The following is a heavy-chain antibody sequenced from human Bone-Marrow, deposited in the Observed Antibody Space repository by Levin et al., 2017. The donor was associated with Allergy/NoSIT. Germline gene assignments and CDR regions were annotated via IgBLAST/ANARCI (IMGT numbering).Heavy chain of an antibody. V-gene: IGHV3-30*18. CDR2: ISYDGSNK. D-gene: IGHD1-26*01. CDR3: AKGPLSSSGSPADY. CDR1: GFTFSSYG. Sequence: SGGSLRLSCAASGFTFSSYGMHWVRQAPGKGLEWVAVISYDGSNKYYADSVKGRFTISRDNSKNTLYLQMNSLRAEDTAVYYCAKGPLSSSGSPADYWGQGTLVTVSS. J-gene: IGHJ4*02.